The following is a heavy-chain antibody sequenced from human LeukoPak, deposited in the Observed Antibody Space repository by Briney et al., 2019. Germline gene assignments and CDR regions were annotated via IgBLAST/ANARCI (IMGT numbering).Heavy chain of an antibody. CDR2: INPSGGST. CDR3: ARGTPHYYDSSGHDY. CDR1: GYTFTSYY. V-gene: IGHV1-46*01. J-gene: IGHJ4*02. Sequence: ASVKVSCKASGYTFTSYYMHWVRQAPGQGLEWMGIINPSGGSTSYAQKFQGRVTMTRDTSTSTVYMELSSLRSEDTAVYYCARGTPHYYDSSGHDYWGQGTLVTDSS. D-gene: IGHD3-22*01.